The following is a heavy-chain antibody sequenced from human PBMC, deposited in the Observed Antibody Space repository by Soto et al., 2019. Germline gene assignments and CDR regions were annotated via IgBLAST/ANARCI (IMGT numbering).Heavy chain of an antibody. CDR2: ISAYNGNT. CDR1: GYTFTSYA. CDR3: AREAPPAEY. Sequence: QVQLVQSGAEVKKPGASVKVSCKASGYTFTSYAISWVRQAPVQGLECMGWISAYNGNTNYAQKFQARGTLTTDTSHSTAYMEMRSLRSDDTAVYYCAREAPPAEYWGQGTLVTVSS. J-gene: IGHJ4*02. V-gene: IGHV1-18*01.